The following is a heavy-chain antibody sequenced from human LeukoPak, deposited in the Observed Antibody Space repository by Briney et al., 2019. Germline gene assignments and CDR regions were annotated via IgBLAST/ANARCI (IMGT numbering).Heavy chain of an antibody. V-gene: IGHV4-4*07. CDR2: IYTSGST. CDR3: ARAKTTMTTMDWFDP. CDR1: GGSISSYY. Sequence: SETLSLTCTVSGGSISSYYWSWIRQPAGKGLEWIGRIYTSGSTTYNPSRKRRVTMSVDTTKYQFSLKLSSVTAADTAVYYCARAKTTMTTMDWFDPWGQGTLVTVSS. J-gene: IGHJ5*02. D-gene: IGHD4-17*01.